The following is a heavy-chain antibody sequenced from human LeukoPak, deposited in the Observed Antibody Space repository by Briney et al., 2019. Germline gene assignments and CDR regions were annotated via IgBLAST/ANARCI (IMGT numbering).Heavy chain of an antibody. J-gene: IGHJ6*02. V-gene: IGHV3-21*01. Sequence: GGSLRLSYATSGFIFSSDSMIWVRQAPGKGLEWVSSISSTGAYIYYADSLKGRFTISRDNAKNSLYLQMNSLRADDTAVYYCTRDLMDYDVSTGLHHYYMDVWGQGTTVTVSS. CDR3: TRDLMDYDVSTGLHHYYMDV. CDR1: GFIFSSDS. CDR2: ISSTGAYI. D-gene: IGHD3-9*01.